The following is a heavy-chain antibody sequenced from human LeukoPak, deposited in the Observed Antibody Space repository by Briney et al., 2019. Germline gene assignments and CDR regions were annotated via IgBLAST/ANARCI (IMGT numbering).Heavy chain of an antibody. D-gene: IGHD6-6*01. CDR2: IRYDGSNK. CDR1: GFTFSSYG. CDR3: AWAARPLFALDY. J-gene: IGHJ4*02. V-gene: IGHV3-30*02. Sequence: PGGSLRLSCAASGFTFSSYGMHWVRQAPGKGLEWVAFIRYDGSNKYYADSVKGRFTISRDNSKNTLYLQMNSLRAEDTAVYYCAWAARPLFALDYWGQGTLVTVSS.